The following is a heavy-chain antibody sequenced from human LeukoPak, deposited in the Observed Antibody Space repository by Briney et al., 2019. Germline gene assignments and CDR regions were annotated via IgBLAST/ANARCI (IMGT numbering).Heavy chain of an antibody. V-gene: IGHV1-69*04. J-gene: IGHJ4*02. CDR1: GGTFSSYA. CDR2: IIPILGIA. D-gene: IGHD1-26*01. CDR3: ARNLFSGSYYAPFDY. Sequence: GASVKVSCKASGGTFSSYAISWVRQAPGQGLEWMGRIIPILGIANYAQKFQGRVTITADKSTSTAYMELSSLRSEDTAVYYCARNLFSGSYYAPFDYWGQGTLVTVSS.